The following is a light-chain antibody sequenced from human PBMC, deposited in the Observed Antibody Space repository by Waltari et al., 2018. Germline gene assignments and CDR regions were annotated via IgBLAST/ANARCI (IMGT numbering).Light chain of an antibody. CDR2: WAS. J-gene: IGKJ1*01. Sequence: DIVMTQPPDSLAAALGERATIHYKRIPTVLHSTVNNNYLPWDQQKLGHPPKLLSYWASTRAAGVPDRFSGSGSGTDFTLASSSLQAEDVAVYYCQQYYDTPRTFGQGTRVELK. V-gene: IGKV4-1*01. CDR1: PTVLHSTVNNNY. CDR3: QQYYDTPRT.